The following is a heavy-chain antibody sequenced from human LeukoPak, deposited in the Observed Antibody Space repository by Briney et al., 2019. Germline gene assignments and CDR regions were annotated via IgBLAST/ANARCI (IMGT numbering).Heavy chain of an antibody. J-gene: IGHJ4*02. CDR3: ARGPAANIFDY. D-gene: IGHD2-2*01. CDR1: GGSFSGYY. Sequence: PSETLSLTCAVYGGSFSGYYWSWIRQPPGKGLEWIGEINHSGSTNYNPSLKSRVTISVDTSKNQFSLKLSSVTAADTAVYYCARGPAANIFDYWGQGTLVTVSS. CDR2: INHSGST. V-gene: IGHV4-34*01.